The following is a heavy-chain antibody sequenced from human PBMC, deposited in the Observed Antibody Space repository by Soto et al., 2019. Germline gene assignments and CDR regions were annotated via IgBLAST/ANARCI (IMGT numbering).Heavy chain of an antibody. CDR2: IYYSGST. V-gene: IGHV4-59*01. Sequence: SETLSLTCTVSGGSISSYYWSWIRQPPGKGLEWIGYIYYSGSTNYNPSLKSRVTISVDTYKNQFSLKLISVTAADTAVYYCARAPASVGALDYWGQGTLVTVSS. CDR3: ARAPASVGALDY. CDR1: GGSISSYY. J-gene: IGHJ4*02. D-gene: IGHD1-26*01.